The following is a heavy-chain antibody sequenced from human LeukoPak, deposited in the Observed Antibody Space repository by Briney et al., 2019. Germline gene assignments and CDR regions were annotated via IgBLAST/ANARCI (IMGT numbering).Heavy chain of an antibody. J-gene: IGHJ4*01. CDR1: GFTFSTYW. V-gene: IGHV3-7*01. D-gene: IGHD6-13*01. Sequence: GGSLRLSCAASGFTFSTYWMTWVRQSPGKGLEWVANIKPDGSEKYFVDSVKGRFTISRDNAKNALYLEMSSLRAEDTAVYYCARDGTAPGLYFDLWGQGTLVTVSS. CDR2: IKPDGSEK. CDR3: ARDGTAPGLYFDL.